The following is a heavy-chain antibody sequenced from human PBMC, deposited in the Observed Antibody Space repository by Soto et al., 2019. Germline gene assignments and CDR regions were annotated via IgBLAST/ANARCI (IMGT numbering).Heavy chain of an antibody. Sequence: GGSLRLSCAASGFTFSSYAMSWVRQAPGKGLEWVSAISGSGGSTYYADSVKGRFTISRDNSKNTLYRQMNSLRAEDTAVYYCAKVGAGYRIPPSYFDYWGQGTLVTVPS. CDR1: GFTFSSYA. J-gene: IGHJ4*02. D-gene: IGHD4-4*01. CDR3: AKVGAGYRIPPSYFDY. V-gene: IGHV3-23*01. CDR2: ISGSGGST.